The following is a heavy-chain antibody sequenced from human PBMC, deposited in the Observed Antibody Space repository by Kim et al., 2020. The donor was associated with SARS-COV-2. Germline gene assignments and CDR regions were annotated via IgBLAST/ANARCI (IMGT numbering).Heavy chain of an antibody. CDR2: IDWSGGTT. Sequence: GGSLRLSCAASGFIFDNYAMNWVRQAPGKGLEWVSGIDWSGGTTGYSESVKGRFTISRDNVKNSLSLQMSSLRAEDTALYYCARLRRGNGVTDALDIWGQGTMVTFSS. CDR3: ARLRRGNGVTDALDI. CDR1: GFIFDNYA. D-gene: IGHD2-21*02. J-gene: IGHJ3*02. V-gene: IGHV3-20*04.